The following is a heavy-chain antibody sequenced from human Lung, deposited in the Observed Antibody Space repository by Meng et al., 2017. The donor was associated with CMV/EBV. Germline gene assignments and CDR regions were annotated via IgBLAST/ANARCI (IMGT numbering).Heavy chain of an antibody. Sequence: SCAASGFTFSNYWMHWVRQAPGKGLMWVSRINSDGSIRNYADSVKGRFTISRDNAKNTIYLEMNSLRAEDTAVYFCAPITWVRGLLSMDVWGQGTXVTVSS. CDR1: GFTFSNYW. CDR3: APITWVRGLLSMDV. D-gene: IGHD3-10*01. V-gene: IGHV3-74*01. J-gene: IGHJ6*02. CDR2: INSDGSIR.